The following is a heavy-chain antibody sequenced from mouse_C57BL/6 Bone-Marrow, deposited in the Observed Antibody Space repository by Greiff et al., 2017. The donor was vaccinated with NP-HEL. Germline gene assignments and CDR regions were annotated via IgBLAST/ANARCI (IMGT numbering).Heavy chain of an antibody. D-gene: IGHD1-1*01. CDR2: INPSSGYT. J-gene: IGHJ4*01. CDR1: GYTFTSYT. CDR3: ASNYYGRGGAMDY. Sequence: QVQLQESGAELARPGASVKMSCKASGYTFTSYTMHWVKQRPGQGLEWIGYINPSSGYTKYNQKFKDKATLTADKSSSTAYMQLSNLTSEDSAVYYCASNYYGRGGAMDYWGQGTSVTVSS. V-gene: IGHV1-4*01.